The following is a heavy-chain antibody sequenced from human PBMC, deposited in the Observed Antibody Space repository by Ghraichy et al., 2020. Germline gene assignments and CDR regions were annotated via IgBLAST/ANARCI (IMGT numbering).Heavy chain of an antibody. CDR3: TRDRGSNSGYY. D-gene: IGHD7-27*01. J-gene: IGHJ4*02. CDR2: INPTSGDA. Sequence: ASVKVSCKASGYTFTAFYIHWVRQAPGQGLEWMAWINPTSGDARYAQKIQGRVTMTRDTSINTAYMELTSLISDDTAVYYCTRDRGSNSGYYWGQGTLVTVSS. CDR1: GYTFTAFY. V-gene: IGHV1-2*02.